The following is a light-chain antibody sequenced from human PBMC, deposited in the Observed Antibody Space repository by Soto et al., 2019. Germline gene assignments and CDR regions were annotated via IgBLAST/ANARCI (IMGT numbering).Light chain of an antibody. CDR3: CSFAGTYTVFV. CDR1: SSDVGY. Sequence: QSALTQPRSVSGSPGQSVTISCTGTSSDVGYLSWYQHHPGRAPKLIVYDVTKRHSGVPGRFSASKSGNTASLTISGLQAEDEADYYCCSFAGTYTVFVFGTGTKLTVL. V-gene: IGLV2-11*01. J-gene: IGLJ1*01. CDR2: DVT.